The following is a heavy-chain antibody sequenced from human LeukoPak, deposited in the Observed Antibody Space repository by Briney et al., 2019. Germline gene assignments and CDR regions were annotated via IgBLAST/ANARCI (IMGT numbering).Heavy chain of an antibody. CDR2: IYTSGST. V-gene: IGHV4-4*07. Sequence: SETLSLTCTVSGGSLSSYYWGWIRQPAGKGLEWIGRIYTSGSTNYNPCLKSRVTRSVATPTNQFSLNLSCGTAADTAGYSLRRYYYDCSGYYSDALHIWGQGTMVTVSS. D-gene: IGHD3-22*01. J-gene: IGHJ3*02. CDR3: RRYYYDCSGYYSDALHI. CDR1: GGSLSSYY.